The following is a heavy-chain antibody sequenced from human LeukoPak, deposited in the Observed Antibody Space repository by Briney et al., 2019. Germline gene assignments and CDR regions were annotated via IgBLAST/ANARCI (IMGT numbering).Heavy chain of an antibody. CDR3: ATSCSSTSCYGGIGVWVFDY. Sequence: PSQTLSLTCTVSGGSISSGGYYWSWIRQHPGKGLEWLGYIYYSGSTYYNPSLKSRVTISVDTSKNQFSLKLSSVTAADKAVYYCATSCSSTSCYGGIGVWVFDYWGQGTLVTVSS. CDR1: GGSISSGGYY. CDR2: IYYSGST. D-gene: IGHD2-2*01. V-gene: IGHV4-31*03. J-gene: IGHJ4*02.